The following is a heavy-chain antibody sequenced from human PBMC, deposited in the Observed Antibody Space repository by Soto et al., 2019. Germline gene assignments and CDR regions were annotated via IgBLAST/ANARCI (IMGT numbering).Heavy chain of an antibody. CDR2: IKEDGSDI. CDR1: GFTFSSHW. V-gene: IGHV3-7*04. Sequence: GGSLRLSCVASGFTFSSHWMTWVRQAPGKGLEWVANIKEDGSDIYYAESVKGRFTISRDNAKKSLYLQMNSLRAEDTAVYYCGRDSGTFHIDYWGQGTLVTVSS. J-gene: IGHJ4*02. D-gene: IGHD1-26*01. CDR3: GRDSGTFHIDY.